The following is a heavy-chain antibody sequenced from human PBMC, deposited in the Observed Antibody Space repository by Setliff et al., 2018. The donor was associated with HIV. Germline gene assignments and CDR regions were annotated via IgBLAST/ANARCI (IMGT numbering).Heavy chain of an antibody. CDR3: TKDHLSGWASDC. Sequence: PGGSLRLSCAASGFIFNNYAMSWVRQAPGKGLEWVSVISGSGGSTYVADSVRGRFTISRDNAKNSVYLQMNSLRVEDTAMYYCTKDHLSGWASDCWGQGTMVTVSS. D-gene: IGHD6-19*01. CDR1: GFIFNNYA. CDR2: ISGSGGST. V-gene: IGHV3-23*01. J-gene: IGHJ4*02.